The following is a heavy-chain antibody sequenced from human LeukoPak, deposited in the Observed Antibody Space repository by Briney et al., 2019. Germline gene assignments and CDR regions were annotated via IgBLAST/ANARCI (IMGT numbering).Heavy chain of an antibody. J-gene: IGHJ4*02. Sequence: SETLSLTCNVSGGSISSPNWWLWVRQPPGKGLEWIGEIFHSGSTNYEPSLKSRVIMSVDKSKNQFSLRLTSVTAEDTAVYYCARRAGDYSHPYDYWGQGTLVTVSS. CDR1: GGSISSPNW. CDR3: ARRAGDYSHPYDY. D-gene: IGHD3-22*01. CDR2: IFHSGST. V-gene: IGHV4-4*02.